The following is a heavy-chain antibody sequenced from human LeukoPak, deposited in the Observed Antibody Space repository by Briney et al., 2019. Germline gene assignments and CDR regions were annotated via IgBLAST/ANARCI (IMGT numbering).Heavy chain of an antibody. Sequence: SETLSLTCVLYGGSSTNYFWSWIRQPPGKGLEWIGEINRSASTNYNPSLTSRVTISLDTSRNQFSLKLNSVTAADTAVYYCAKSNGYGLVDIWGQGTMVTVSS. CDR3: AKSNGYGLVDI. V-gene: IGHV4-34*01. D-gene: IGHD3-10*01. J-gene: IGHJ3*02. CDR1: GGSSTNYF. CDR2: INRSAST.